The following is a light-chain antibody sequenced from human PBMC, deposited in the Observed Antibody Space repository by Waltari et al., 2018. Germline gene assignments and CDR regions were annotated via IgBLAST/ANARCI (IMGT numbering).Light chain of an antibody. CDR2: QDT. CDR3: QAWDTRTAV. V-gene: IGLV3-1*01. CDR1: KLGDTY. Sequence: SFDLTQPPSVSESPGQTASITCSGDKLGDTYASWYQQRPGQAPVLVIYQDTKRPSGIPERFSGSNSGNTATLTISGTQAMDEADYYCQAWDTRTAVFGGGTKLTVL. J-gene: IGLJ2*01.